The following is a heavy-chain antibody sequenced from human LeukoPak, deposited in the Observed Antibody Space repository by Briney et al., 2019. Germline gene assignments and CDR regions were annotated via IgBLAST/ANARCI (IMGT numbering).Heavy chain of an antibody. CDR2: IYPGDSDT. CDR1: GYSFTSYW. Sequence: GDSLKISCKCSGYSFTSYWIGWVRQMAKKGLEWIGIIYPGDSDTTYSPSFQGQVTISADKSISTAYLQWSSLKASDTAMYYCARHKGVSPSDYWGQGTLVTVSS. J-gene: IGHJ4*02. V-gene: IGHV5-51*01. CDR3: ARHKGVSPSDY.